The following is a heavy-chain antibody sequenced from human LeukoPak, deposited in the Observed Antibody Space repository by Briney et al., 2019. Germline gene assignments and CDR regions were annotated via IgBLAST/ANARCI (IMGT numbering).Heavy chain of an antibody. J-gene: IGHJ4*02. CDR1: GFTFGDHA. D-gene: IGHD3-22*01. CDR2: IRSKTYGGTT. CDR3: TYDSCGYSYYFDY. Sequence: GGSLRLSCATSGFTFGDHAMNWVRQTPGKGLEWVGFIRSKTYGGTTDYAASVKGRFTTSRDDSKRIAYLQMDSLKTEDTAVYYCTYDSCGYSYYFDYWGQGTLVTVS. V-gene: IGHV3-49*04.